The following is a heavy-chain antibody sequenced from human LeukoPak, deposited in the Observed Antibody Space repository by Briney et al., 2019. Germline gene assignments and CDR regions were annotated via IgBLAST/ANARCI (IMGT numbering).Heavy chain of an antibody. CDR1: GGTFSSYA. CDR3: ARGYSSSWYTNWFDP. Sequence: SVKVSCKASGGTFSSYAISWVRQAPGQGLEWMGRIIPILGIANYAQKFQGRVTITADKSTSTAYMELSSLRSEDTAVYYCARGYSSSWYTNWFDPWGQGTLVTVSS. D-gene: IGHD6-13*01. CDR2: IIPILGIA. J-gene: IGHJ5*02. V-gene: IGHV1-69*04.